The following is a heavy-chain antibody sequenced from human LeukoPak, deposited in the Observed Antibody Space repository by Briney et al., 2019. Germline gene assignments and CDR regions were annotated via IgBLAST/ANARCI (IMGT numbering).Heavy chain of an antibody. CDR2: MTSTSTI. CDR1: GFTFSSYS. CDR3: ARTYSFAFDP. J-gene: IGHJ5*02. D-gene: IGHD5-12*01. V-gene: IGHV3-69-1*01. Sequence: GGSLRLSCAASGFTFSSYSMNWVRQAPGKGLEWVATMTSTSTIYYADSVKGRFTISRDNAKNSVYLQMNSLRDEDTAVYYCARTYSFAFDPWGQGTLVTVSS.